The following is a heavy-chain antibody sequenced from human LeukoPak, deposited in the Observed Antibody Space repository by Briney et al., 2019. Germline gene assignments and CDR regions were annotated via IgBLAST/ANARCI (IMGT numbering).Heavy chain of an antibody. J-gene: IGHJ3*02. D-gene: IGHD3-22*01. Sequence: PGGSLRLSCAASGFTVSSNYMSWVRQAPGKGLEWVSVIYSGGSTYYADSVKGRFTISRDNSKNTLYLQMNSLRAEDTAVYYCARLDPPYYDSSGYQSEAFDIWGQGTMVTVSS. CDR3: ARLDPPYYDSSGYQSEAFDI. CDR2: IYSGGST. V-gene: IGHV3-66*04. CDR1: GFTVSSNY.